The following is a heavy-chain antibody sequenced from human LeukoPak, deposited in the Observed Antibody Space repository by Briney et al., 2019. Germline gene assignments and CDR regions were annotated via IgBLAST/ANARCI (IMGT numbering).Heavy chain of an antibody. CDR3: ARDPRTRSLSSASGWYGGYFDY. J-gene: IGHJ4*02. CDR2: IYYSGST. Sequence: SSETLSLTCTVSGGSISSGGYYWSWIRQHPGQGLEWIGYIYYSGSTYYNPSLKSRVTISVDTSKNQFSLKLSSVTAADTAVYYCARDPRTRSLSSASGWYGGYFDYWGQGTLVTVSS. V-gene: IGHV4-31*03. CDR1: GGSISSGGYY. D-gene: IGHD6-19*01.